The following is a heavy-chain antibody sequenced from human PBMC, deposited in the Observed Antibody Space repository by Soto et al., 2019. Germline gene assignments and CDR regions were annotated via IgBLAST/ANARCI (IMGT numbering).Heavy chain of an antibody. D-gene: IGHD5-12*01. Sequence: EVQLLESGGALAQPGGSLRLSCAASGFSISNYAMNWVRQAPGKGLEWVSMIRNSGSDTYYADSVKGRFTVSTDNSKNTLYLQMSSLRAEDTAVYYCAKDRGHNSGYPIFVYWGQGTLVTVSS. CDR3: AKDRGHNSGYPIFVY. CDR1: GFSISNYA. V-gene: IGHV3-23*01. J-gene: IGHJ4*02. CDR2: IRNSGSDT.